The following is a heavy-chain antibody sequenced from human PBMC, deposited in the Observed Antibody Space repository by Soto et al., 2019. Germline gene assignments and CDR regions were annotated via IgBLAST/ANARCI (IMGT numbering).Heavy chain of an antibody. D-gene: IGHD6-19*01. CDR3: TKGETSGWYFFGY. J-gene: IGHJ4*02. CDR1: GFTFSSYA. V-gene: IGHV3-23*01. Sequence: PGGSLGLCCAASGFTFSSYAMSGVRQAPGKGLEWVSSIRDSGINTYYADSVKGRFTISRDNSKNTLYLHMNSLRAEDTALYYCTKGETSGWYFFGYWGQGTLVTVSS. CDR2: IRDSGINT.